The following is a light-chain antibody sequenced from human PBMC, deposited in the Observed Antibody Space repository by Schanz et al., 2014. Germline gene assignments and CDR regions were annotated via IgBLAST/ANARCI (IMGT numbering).Light chain of an antibody. CDR3: CAYAGSNIPV. CDR1: SSDVGDYNY. J-gene: IGLJ3*02. V-gene: IGLV2-23*02. CDR2: EVS. Sequence: QSALTQHASVSGSPGQSITISCTGTSSDVGDYNYVSWYQQHPGKVPKLLIFEVSQRPSGVSNRFSGSGSGNTASLTISGLQAEDEADYYCCAYAGSNIPVFGGGTKLTVL.